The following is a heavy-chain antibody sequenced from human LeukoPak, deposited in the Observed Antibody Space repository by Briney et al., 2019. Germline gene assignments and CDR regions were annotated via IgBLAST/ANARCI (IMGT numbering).Heavy chain of an antibody. V-gene: IGHV5-51*01. D-gene: IGHD3-22*01. J-gene: IGHJ4*02. CDR1: GYFFTTYW. CDR2: IYPGDSDT. CDR3: ARQDSSGLVDY. Sequence: GESVKISCEGSGYFFTTYWIGWVRQMPGKGLECMGIIYPGDSDTRYSPSFQGQVTISADKSISTAYLQWSSLKASDTAMYYCARQDSSGLVDYWGRGTLVTVSS.